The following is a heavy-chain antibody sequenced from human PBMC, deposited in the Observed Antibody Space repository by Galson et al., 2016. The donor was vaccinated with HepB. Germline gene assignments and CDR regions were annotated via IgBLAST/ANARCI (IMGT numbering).Heavy chain of an antibody. J-gene: IGHJ6*02. CDR2: ISWQAGNKQGGNK. CDR3: ARGGGTSSYFYFGMDL. CDR1: GFTFSTYA. Sequence: SLRLSCAASGFTFSTYAIQWVRQAPGKGLEWVTLISWQAGNKQGGNKYYADSVKGRFTISRDDSKDTVYLEMDSLRPEDTAIYYCARGGGTSSYFYFGMDLWGRGTTVAVSS. D-gene: IGHD1-7*01. V-gene: IGHV3-30*03.